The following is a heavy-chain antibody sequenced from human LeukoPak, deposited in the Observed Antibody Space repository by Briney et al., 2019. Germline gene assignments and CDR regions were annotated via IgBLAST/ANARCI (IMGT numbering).Heavy chain of an antibody. V-gene: IGHV4-4*07. D-gene: IGHD6-13*01. Sequence: PSETLSLTCTVSGGSISSYYCSWIRQPAGKGLEWIGRIYTSGSTNYNPSLKSRVTMSVDTSKNQFSLKLSSVTAADTAVYYCAREGNSSSWYVGWFDPWGQGTMVTVSS. CDR3: AREGNSSSWYVGWFDP. CDR1: GGSISSYY. CDR2: IYTSGST. J-gene: IGHJ5*02.